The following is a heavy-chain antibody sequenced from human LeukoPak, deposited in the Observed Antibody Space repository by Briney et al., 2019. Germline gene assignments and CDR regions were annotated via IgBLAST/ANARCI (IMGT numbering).Heavy chain of an antibody. Sequence: GGSLRLSCAASGFTFSSYSMNWVRQAPGKGLEWVSYISSSSSTIYYADSVKGRFTISRDNAKNSLYLQMNSLRAEDTAVYYCARDDGDYGVYYYYGMDVWGQGTTVTVSS. CDR1: GFTFSSYS. D-gene: IGHD4-17*01. CDR3: ARDDGDYGVYYYYGMDV. J-gene: IGHJ6*02. CDR2: ISSSSSTI. V-gene: IGHV3-48*04.